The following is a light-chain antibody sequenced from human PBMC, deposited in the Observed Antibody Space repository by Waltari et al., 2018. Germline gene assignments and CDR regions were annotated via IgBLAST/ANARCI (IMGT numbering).Light chain of an antibody. J-gene: IGLJ2*01. V-gene: IGLV4-69*01. CDR1: SGLRTYA. Sequence: QLVLTQSPSASASVGASVRLTCTLSSGLRTYAIAWHQHQPEKGPRSLMKVNSDGTHNKGDGIPDRCSGSSSWTQRYLTISSLQPEDEADYYCQTWGLGYVIFGGGTKLTVL. CDR3: QTWGLGYVI. CDR2: VNSDGTH.